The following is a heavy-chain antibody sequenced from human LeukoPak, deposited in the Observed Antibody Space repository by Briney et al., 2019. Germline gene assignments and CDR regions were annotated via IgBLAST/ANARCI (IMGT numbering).Heavy chain of an antibody. CDR1: GGSISSYY. CDR2: IYYIGST. J-gene: IGHJ3*02. D-gene: IGHD2-2*01. CDR3: AGYCSSTSCLGAFDI. Sequence: SETLSLTCTVSGGSISSYYWSWIRQPPGKGLEWIGYIYYIGSTNYNPSLKSRVTISVDTSKNQFSLKLSSVTAADTAVYYCAGYCSSTSCLGAFDIWGQGTMVTVSS. V-gene: IGHV4-59*08.